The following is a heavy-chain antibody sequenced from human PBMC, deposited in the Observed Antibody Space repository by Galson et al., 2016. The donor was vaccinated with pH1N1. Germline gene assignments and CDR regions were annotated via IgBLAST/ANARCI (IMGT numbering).Heavy chain of an antibody. CDR1: GFTLDNHA. CDR3: ARDPKWTTWGGPFDY. D-gene: IGHD2/OR15-2a*01. CDR2: ISYDGRQK. V-gene: IGHV3-30*14. Sequence: SLRLSCAASGFTLDNHAMHWVRQAPGKGLEWVAVISYDGRQKEYADYAKGRFTISRDNSKNTVSLQLNSLRSDDTAIYYCARDPKWTTWGGPFDYWGQGTL. J-gene: IGHJ4*02.